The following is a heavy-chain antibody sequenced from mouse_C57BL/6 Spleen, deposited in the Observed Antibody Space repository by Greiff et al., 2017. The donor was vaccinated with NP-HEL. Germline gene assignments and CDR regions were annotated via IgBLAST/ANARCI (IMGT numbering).Heavy chain of an antibody. CDR1: GFTFSSYA. J-gene: IGHJ4*01. Sequence: EVKLVESGGGLVKPGGSLKLSCAASGFTFSSYAMSWVRQTPEKRLEWVATISDGGSYTYYPDNVKGRFTISRDNAKNKLYLQMSHLKSEDTAMXFCAREYYGSSYNYAMCYWGKGTSVTVDS. V-gene: IGHV5-4*01. CDR2: ISDGGSYT. CDR3: AREYYGSSYNYAMCY. D-gene: IGHD1-1*01.